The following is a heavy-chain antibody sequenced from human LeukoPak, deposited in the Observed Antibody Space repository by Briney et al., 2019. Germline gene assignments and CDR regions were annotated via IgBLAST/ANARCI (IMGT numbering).Heavy chain of an antibody. V-gene: IGHV2-5*01. D-gene: IGHD6-13*01. CDR2: IYWNDDK. CDR1: GFSLSTSGVG. CDR3: AHTRSYSSRAGTYFDY. Sequence: SGPTLVNPTQTLTLTCTFSGFSLSTSGVGVGWIRQPPGKALEWLALIYWNDDKRYSPSLKSRLTITKDTSKNQVVLTMTNMDPVDTATYYCAHTRSYSSRAGTYFDYWGQGILVTVSS. J-gene: IGHJ4*02.